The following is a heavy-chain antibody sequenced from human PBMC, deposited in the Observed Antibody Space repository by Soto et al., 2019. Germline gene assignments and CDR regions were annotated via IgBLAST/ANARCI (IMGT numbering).Heavy chain of an antibody. D-gene: IGHD3-10*01. CDR3: ASDYYGSGGGDY. Sequence: QVQLVQFGAEVKKPGSLVEVSFQASGGTFSSHTIRWVRQAPGKGLEWMGRIIPILGIANYAQKFQGRVTITADKSTSTAYMELSSLRSEDTAVYYCASDYYGSGGGDYWGQGTLVTVSS. CDR2: IIPILGIA. CDR1: GGTFSSHT. V-gene: IGHV1-69*02. J-gene: IGHJ4*02.